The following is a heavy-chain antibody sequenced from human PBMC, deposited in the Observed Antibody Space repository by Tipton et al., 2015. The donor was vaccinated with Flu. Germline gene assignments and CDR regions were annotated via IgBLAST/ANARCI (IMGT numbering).Heavy chain of an antibody. V-gene: IGHV4-59*01. D-gene: IGHD5-18*01. CDR2: IYYSGST. CDR1: GGSISSYY. CDR3: ARVGGYSYGFDY. Sequence: LRLSCTVSGGSISSYYRSWIRQPPGKGLERIGYIYYSGSTNYNPSLKSRVTISVDTSKNQFSLKLSSVTAADTAVYYCARVGGYSYGFDYWGQGTLVTVSS. J-gene: IGHJ4*02.